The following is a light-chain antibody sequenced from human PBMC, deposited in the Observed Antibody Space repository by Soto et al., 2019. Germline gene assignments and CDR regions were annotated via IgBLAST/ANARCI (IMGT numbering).Light chain of an antibody. V-gene: IGKV1-5*03. CDR2: KAS. CDR3: QYYNWYPWT. J-gene: IGKJ1*01. CDR1: QSISSW. Sequence: DIPMTQSPSTLSASVGDRVTITCRASQSISSWLAWYQQKPGKAPKLLIYKASRLESGVPSRFSGSGSGTELAPTSSRLHPDDFATYCYQYYNWYPWTFGQGTKVEIK.